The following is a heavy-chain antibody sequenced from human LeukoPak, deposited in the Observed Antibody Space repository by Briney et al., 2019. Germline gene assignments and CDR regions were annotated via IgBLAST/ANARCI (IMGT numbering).Heavy chain of an antibody. CDR3: ARHILTAVSLE. Sequence: SETLSLTCTISGGSIIDYYWSWIRQPPGKGLEWIAYMYNSETTKYNPSLRSRVTISMETSKNQFSLKLSSVTAADTASYYCARHILTAVSLEWGQGTLVTVSS. CDR2: MYNSETT. J-gene: IGHJ4*02. CDR1: GGSIIDYY. D-gene: IGHD3-9*01. V-gene: IGHV4-59*08.